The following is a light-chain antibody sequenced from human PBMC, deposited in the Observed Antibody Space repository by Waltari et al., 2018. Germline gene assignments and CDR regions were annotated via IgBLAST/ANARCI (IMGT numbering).Light chain of an antibody. CDR2: DAS. CDR1: QTVRPF. Sequence: EIVLTQSPATLTLSPGDTATLSCRASQTVRPFLAWYQQKPAQAPRLLIFDASSRATGISPKFRGSGSGTDFTLTVNNLEPEDFAVYYCQQRSSWPYTFGQGTRVDFK. V-gene: IGKV3-11*01. CDR3: QQRSSWPYT. J-gene: IGKJ2*01.